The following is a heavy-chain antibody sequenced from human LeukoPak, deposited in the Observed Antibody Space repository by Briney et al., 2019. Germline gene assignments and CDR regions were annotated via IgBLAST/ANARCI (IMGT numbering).Heavy chain of an antibody. D-gene: IGHD2-21*02. CDR3: ARGLGDPDYYYYGMDV. CDR1: GGTFSSYA. J-gene: IGHJ6*02. Sequence: GASVKVSCKASGGTFSSYAISWVRQAPGQGLEWMGGIIPIFGTANYAQKFQGRVTITADESTSTAYMGLSSLRSEDTAVYYCARGLGDPDYYYYGMDVWGQGTTVTVSS. CDR2: IIPIFGTA. V-gene: IGHV1-69*13.